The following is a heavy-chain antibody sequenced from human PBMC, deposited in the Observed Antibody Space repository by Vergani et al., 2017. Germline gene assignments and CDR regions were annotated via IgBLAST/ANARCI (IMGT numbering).Heavy chain of an antibody. V-gene: IGHV5-51*03. D-gene: IGHD3-22*01. J-gene: IGHJ4*02. CDR2: IYPGDSDT. CDR1: GYSFTSHW. Sequence: EVQLVQSGAEVKKPGESLKISCKGSGYSFTSHWIGWVRQMPGKGLEWMGIIYPGDSDTRFSPSFQGQVTISADKSISTAYLQWSRLKASDPAMYYCATSYYYDRSGYSIDYWGQGTLVTVSS. CDR3: ATSYYYDRSGYSIDY.